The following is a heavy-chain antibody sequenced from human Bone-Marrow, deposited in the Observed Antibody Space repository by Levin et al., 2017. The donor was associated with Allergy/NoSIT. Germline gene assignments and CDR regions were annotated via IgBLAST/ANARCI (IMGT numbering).Heavy chain of an antibody. CDR3: ARDFPGDILGDFDWLLPAS. J-gene: IGHJ5*02. Sequence: GESLKISCTASGFTFRSYTMHWVRQAPGRGLEWMAVISHDGSNKYYADSVKGRFTISRDNSKNTLFLEMSSLRAENTAVYYCARDFPGDILGDFDWLLPASWGQGTLVTVSS. CDR2: ISHDGSNK. V-gene: IGHV3-30-3*01. CDR1: GFTFRSYT. D-gene: IGHD3-9*01.